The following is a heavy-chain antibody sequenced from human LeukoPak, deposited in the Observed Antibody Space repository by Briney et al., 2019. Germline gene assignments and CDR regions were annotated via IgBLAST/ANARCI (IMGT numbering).Heavy chain of an antibody. CDR3: ARRDSDFSGTYFRQPYNYYGMDV. D-gene: IGHD1-26*01. Sequence: SETLSLTCTVSGGSISSYYWNWIRQPPGKGLEWIGYIYYSGSTNYNPSLKSRVTISVDMSKNQFSLKLSSVTAADTAVYYCARRDSDFSGTYFRQPYNYYGMDVWGQGTTVAVSS. J-gene: IGHJ6*02. CDR2: IYYSGST. CDR1: GGSISSYY. V-gene: IGHV4-59*01.